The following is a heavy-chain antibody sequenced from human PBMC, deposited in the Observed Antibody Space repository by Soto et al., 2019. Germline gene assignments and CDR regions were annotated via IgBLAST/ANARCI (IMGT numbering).Heavy chain of an antibody. J-gene: IGHJ6*02. CDR1: GGSFSGYY. D-gene: IGHD2-2*01. Sequence: SETLSLTCAVYGGSFSGYYWSWIRQPPGKGLEWIGEINHSGSTNYNPSLKSRVTISVDTSKNQFSLKLSSVTAADTAVYYCARPARNHYYYGMDVWGQGTTVTVSS. V-gene: IGHV4-34*01. CDR2: INHSGST. CDR3: ARPARNHYYYGMDV.